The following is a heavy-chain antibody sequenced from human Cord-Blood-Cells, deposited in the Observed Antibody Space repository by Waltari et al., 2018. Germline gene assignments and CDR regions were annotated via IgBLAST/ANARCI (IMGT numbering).Heavy chain of an antibody. D-gene: IGHD1-26*01. CDR2: INHSGST. J-gene: IGHJ4*02. Sequence: QVQLQQWGAGLLKPSETLSLTCAVYGGSFRGYYWSWIRQPPGKGLEWIGEINHSGSTNYNPSLKSRVTISVDTSKNQFSLKLSSVTAADTAVYYCARGRGGSYYFDYWGQGTLVTVSS. CDR3: ARGRGGSYYFDY. CDR1: GGSFRGYY. V-gene: IGHV4-34*01.